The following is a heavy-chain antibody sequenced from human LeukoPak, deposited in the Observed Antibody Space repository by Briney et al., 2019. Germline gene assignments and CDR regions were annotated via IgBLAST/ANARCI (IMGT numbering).Heavy chain of an antibody. CDR2: ISSRGTIT. V-gene: IGHV3-30*04. CDR1: SFAFSSYS. Sequence: GWSLRLSCAASSFAFSSYSMHWVRQAPGKGLEWVAVISSRGTITYYADSVKGRVTISRDNSKNTLYLQMNSLGAEDTAVYYCARDGDIADAIYFDYWGQGTLVSVSS. CDR3: ARDGDIADAIYFDY. D-gene: IGHD6-13*01. J-gene: IGHJ4*02.